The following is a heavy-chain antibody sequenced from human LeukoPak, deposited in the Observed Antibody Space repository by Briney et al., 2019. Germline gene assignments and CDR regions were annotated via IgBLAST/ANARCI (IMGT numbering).Heavy chain of an antibody. V-gene: IGHV4-39*01. J-gene: IGHJ4*02. CDR3: ARLWSSSGWSFGY. Sequence: NPSETLSLTCTGSGGSISSSSYYWGWIRQPPGKGLEWIGSINYSGSTYYNPSLKSRVTISVDTSKNQSSLKLSSVTAADTAVYYCARLWSSSGWSFGYWGQGTLVTVSS. D-gene: IGHD6-19*01. CDR1: GGSISSSSYY. CDR2: INYSGST.